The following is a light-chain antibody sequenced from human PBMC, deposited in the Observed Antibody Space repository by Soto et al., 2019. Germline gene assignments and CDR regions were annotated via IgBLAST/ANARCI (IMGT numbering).Light chain of an antibody. CDR2: DSS. V-gene: IGKV3D-15*01. CDR1: QSVSSH. Sequence: MTQSPSTLSASVGDTVTVTCRASQSVSSHVVWYQQKPGQAPRLLIFDSSNRATGVPVRFSGSGSGTEFTLTINSLQSEDFAVYYCQQYNNWPHTFGRGTKVDIK. J-gene: IGKJ2*01. CDR3: QQYNNWPHT.